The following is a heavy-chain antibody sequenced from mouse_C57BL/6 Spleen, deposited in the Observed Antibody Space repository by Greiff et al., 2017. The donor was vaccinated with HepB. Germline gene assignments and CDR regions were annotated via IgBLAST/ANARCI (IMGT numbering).Heavy chain of an antibody. D-gene: IGHD1-1*01. CDR2: ILPGSGST. V-gene: IGHV1-9*01. Sequence: VQGVESGAELMKPGASVKLSCKATGYTFTGYWIEWVKQRPGHGLEWIGEILPGSGSTNYNEKFKGKATFTADTSSNTAYMQLSSLTTEDSAIYYCARGNYYGSLPYYAMDYWGQGTSVTVSS. CDR3: ARGNYYGSLPYYAMDY. J-gene: IGHJ4*01. CDR1: GYTFTGYW.